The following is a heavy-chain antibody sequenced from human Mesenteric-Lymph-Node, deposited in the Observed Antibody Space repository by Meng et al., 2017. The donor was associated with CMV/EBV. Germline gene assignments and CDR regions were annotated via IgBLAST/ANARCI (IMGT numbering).Heavy chain of an antibody. Sequence: GESLKISCEVSGFTFETYGMHWVRQAPGKGLEWVAFIRFDGNRKNYGDSVKGRFTISRVDSKNILYLQLNSLRGEDTAVYYCAKDGGEYYFYSYGMDVWGQGTTVTVSS. D-gene: IGHD3-10*01. V-gene: IGHV3-30*02. CDR1: GFTFETYG. J-gene: IGHJ6*02. CDR2: IRFDGNRK. CDR3: AKDGGEYYFYSYGMDV.